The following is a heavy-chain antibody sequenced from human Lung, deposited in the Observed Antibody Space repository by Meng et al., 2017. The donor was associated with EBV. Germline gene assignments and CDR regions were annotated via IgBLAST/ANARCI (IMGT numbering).Heavy chain of an antibody. CDR3: TRGPSGSYYPSFDY. CDR2: IYYSESA. Sequence: VQRQESGPGLVKPSQTRSPTCTVPGGTTSSGAYYWSWFRQHPGKGLEWIGTIYYSESAYYNPSLKSRVTISVDTSKNHFSLKLSSVTAADTAVYYCTRGPSGSYYPSFDYWGQGTLVTVSS. CDR1: GGTTSSGAYY. D-gene: IGHD1-26*01. J-gene: IGHJ4*02. V-gene: IGHV4-31*03.